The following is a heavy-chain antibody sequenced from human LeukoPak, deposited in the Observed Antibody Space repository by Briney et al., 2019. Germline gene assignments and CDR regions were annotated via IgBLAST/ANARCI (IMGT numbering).Heavy chain of an antibody. J-gene: IGHJ5*02. CDR2: ISYDGSDK. D-gene: IGHD3-3*01. V-gene: IGHV3-30*18. CDR3: AKVGLRFLEWFRFDP. Sequence: GGSLRLSCAASGFTFSSYGMHWVRQAPGKGLEWVAVISYDGSDKYYADSVKGRFTISRDNSKNTLYLQMNSLRAEDTAVYYCAKVGLRFLEWFRFDPWGQGTLVTVSS. CDR1: GFTFSSYG.